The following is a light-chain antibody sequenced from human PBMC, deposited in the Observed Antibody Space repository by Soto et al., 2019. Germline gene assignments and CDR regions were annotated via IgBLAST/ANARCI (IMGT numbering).Light chain of an antibody. CDR2: GAS. V-gene: IGKV3-15*01. CDR3: QQYNNWPPLP. Sequence: EIVMTQSPATLSVSPGERATLSCRASQSVSSNLAWYQQKPGQAPRLLIYGASTRATGIPASFSGSGSGREFTLAISSLQSVVFSVYSCQQYNNWPPLPFGGGTKVEIK. CDR1: QSVSSN. J-gene: IGKJ4*01.